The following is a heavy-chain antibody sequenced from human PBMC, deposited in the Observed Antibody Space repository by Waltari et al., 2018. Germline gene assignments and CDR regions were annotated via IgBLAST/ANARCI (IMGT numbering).Heavy chain of an antibody. CDR1: GYTFTGYY. CDR3: ARGPPQYCSSTSCYTGAFDI. Sequence: QVQLVQPGAEVKKPGASVKASCKASGYTFTGYYMHWVRQAPGPGPEWMGWINPNSGGTNYAQKFQGRVTMTRDTSISTAYMELSRLRSDDTAVYYCARGPPQYCSSTSCYTGAFDIWGQGTMVTVSS. J-gene: IGHJ3*02. CDR2: INPNSGGT. V-gene: IGHV1-2*02. D-gene: IGHD2-2*02.